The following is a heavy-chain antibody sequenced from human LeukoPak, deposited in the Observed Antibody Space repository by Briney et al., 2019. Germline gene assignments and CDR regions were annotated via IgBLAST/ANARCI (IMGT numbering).Heavy chain of an antibody. J-gene: IGHJ5*02. D-gene: IGHD2-8*01. Sequence: GGSLRLSCAASGFTFSSYAMHWVRQAPGKGLEWVAVISYDGSNKYYADSVKGRFTISRDNSKNTLYLQMNSLRAEDTAVYCCARVMLAWGQGTLVTVSS. CDR2: ISYDGSNK. CDR3: ARVMLA. V-gene: IGHV3-30-3*01. CDR1: GFTFSSYA.